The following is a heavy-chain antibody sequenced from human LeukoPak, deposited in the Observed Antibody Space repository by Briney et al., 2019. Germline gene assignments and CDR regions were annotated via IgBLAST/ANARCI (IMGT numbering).Heavy chain of an antibody. CDR2: IYYSGST. Sequence: SETLSLTCTVSGGSISSYYWSWIRQPPGKGLEWIGCIYYSGSTNYNPSLKSRVTISVDTSKNQFSLKLSSVTAADTAVYYCARALNPGDSSRIFDYWGQGTLVTVSP. CDR1: GGSISSYY. CDR3: ARALNPGDSSRIFDY. V-gene: IGHV4-59*01. D-gene: IGHD4-17*01. J-gene: IGHJ4*02.